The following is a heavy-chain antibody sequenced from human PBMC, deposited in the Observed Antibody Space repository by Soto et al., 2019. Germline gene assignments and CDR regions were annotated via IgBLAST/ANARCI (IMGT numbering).Heavy chain of an antibody. V-gene: IGHV3-21*01. CDR2: ISSSSSYI. J-gene: IGHJ4*02. D-gene: IGHD1-26*01. Sequence: EVQLVESGGGLVKPGGSLRLSCAASGFTFSSYSMNWVRQAPGKGLEWVSSISSSSSYIYYADSVKGRFTISRDNXXNSLYLQMNSLRAEDTAVYYCARVSVDSGSHPFDYWGQGTLVTVSS. CDR1: GFTFSSYS. CDR3: ARVSVDSGSHPFDY.